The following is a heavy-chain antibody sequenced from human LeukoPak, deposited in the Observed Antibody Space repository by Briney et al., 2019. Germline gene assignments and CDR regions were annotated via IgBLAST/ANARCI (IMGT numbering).Heavy chain of an antibody. V-gene: IGHV4-31*03. D-gene: IGHD3-10*01. CDR3: ASLAVLWFGELSHFDY. CDR1: GGSISSGGYY. J-gene: IGHJ4*02. CDR2: IYYSGST. Sequence: SHTLSLTCTVSGGSISSGGYYWSWIRQHPGKGLEWIGYIYYSGSTYYNPSLKSRVTISVDTSKNQFSLKLSSVTAADTAVYYCASLAVLWFGELSHFDYWGQGTLVTVSS.